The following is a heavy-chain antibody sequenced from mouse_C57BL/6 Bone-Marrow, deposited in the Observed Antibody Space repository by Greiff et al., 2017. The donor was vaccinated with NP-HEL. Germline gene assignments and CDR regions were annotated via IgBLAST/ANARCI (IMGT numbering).Heavy chain of an antibody. Sequence: QVQLQQSGAELVRPGASVTLSCKASGYAFTDYEMHWVKQTPVHGLEWIGAIDPETGGTAYNQKFKGKAILTADKSSSTAYMELRSLTSEDSAVYYCTNGLYYGHYWGQGTTLTVSS. CDR2: IDPETGGT. V-gene: IGHV1-15*01. CDR1: GYAFTDYE. CDR3: TNGLYYGHY. D-gene: IGHD2-1*01. J-gene: IGHJ2*01.